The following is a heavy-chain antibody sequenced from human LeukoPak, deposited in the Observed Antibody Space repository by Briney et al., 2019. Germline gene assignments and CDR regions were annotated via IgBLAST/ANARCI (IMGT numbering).Heavy chain of an antibody. CDR3: TRANGYGLIDY. CDR2: IYHSGST. J-gene: IGHJ4*02. V-gene: IGHV4-38-2*02. Sequence: PSETLSLTCTVSGYSISSGYYWGWIRQPPGKGLEWIGSIYHSGSTYYNPSLKSRVTMSVDTSKNQFSLKLSSVTAADTAVYYCTRANGYGLIDYWGQGTLVTVSS. D-gene: IGHD3-10*01. CDR1: GYSISSGYY.